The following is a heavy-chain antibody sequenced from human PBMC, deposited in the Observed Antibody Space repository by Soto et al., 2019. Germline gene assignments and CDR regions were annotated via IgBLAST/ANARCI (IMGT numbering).Heavy chain of an antibody. D-gene: IGHD2-2*01. V-gene: IGHV3-33*01. CDR1: GFTFSSYG. CDR3: ARGEPAMKDYYYYYMDV. J-gene: IGHJ6*03. Sequence: GGSLRLSCAASGFTFSSYGMHWVRQAPGKGLEWVAVIWYDGSNKYYADSVKGRFTISRDNSKNTLYLQMNSLRAEDTAVYYCARGEPAMKDYYYYYMDVWGKGTTVTVSS. CDR2: IWYDGSNK.